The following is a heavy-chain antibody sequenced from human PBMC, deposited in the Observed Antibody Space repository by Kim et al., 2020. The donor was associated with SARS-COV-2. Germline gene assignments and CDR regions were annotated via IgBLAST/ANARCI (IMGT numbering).Heavy chain of an antibody. J-gene: IGHJ6*02. CDR2: IYYSGST. V-gene: IGHV4-31*03. CDR1: GGSISSGGYY. D-gene: IGHD3-22*01. Sequence: SETLSLTCTVSGGSISSGGYYWSWIRQHPGKGLEWIGYIYYSGSTYYNPSLKSRVTISVDTSKNQFSLKLSSVTAADTAVYYCARETYYYDSSGYYPPGGNYYYGMDVWGQGTTVTVSS. CDR3: ARETYYYDSSGYYPPGGNYYYGMDV.